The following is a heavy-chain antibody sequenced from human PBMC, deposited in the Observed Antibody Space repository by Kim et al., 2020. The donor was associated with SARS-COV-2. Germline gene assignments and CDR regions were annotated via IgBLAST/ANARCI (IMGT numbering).Heavy chain of an antibody. V-gene: IGHV3-23*01. Sequence: STYYADSVKGRFTISRDNSKNTLYLQMNSLRAEDTAVYYCAKGSVTEFDPWGQGTLVTVSS. CDR2: ST. J-gene: IGHJ5*02. D-gene: IGHD1-20*01. CDR3: AKGSVTEFDP.